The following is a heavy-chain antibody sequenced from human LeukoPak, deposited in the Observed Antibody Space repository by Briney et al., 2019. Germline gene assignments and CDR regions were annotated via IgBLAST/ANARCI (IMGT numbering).Heavy chain of an antibody. CDR1: GGSISSYY. Sequence: SETLSLTCTVSGGSISSYYWSWIRQPAGKGLEWIGRIYTSGSTNYNPSLKSRVTMSIDTSKSQFPLKLSSVIAADTAVYYCARMIYIGASGTLVDYWGQGTVVTVSS. CDR3: ARMIYIGASGTLVDY. CDR2: IYTSGST. V-gene: IGHV4-4*07. D-gene: IGHD3/OR15-3a*01. J-gene: IGHJ4*02.